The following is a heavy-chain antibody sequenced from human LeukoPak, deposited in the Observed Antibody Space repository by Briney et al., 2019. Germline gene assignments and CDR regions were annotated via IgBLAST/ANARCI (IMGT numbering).Heavy chain of an antibody. D-gene: IGHD3-22*01. CDR1: GLTFSSYG. CDR3: ARNYYYDSTRLYYFDY. J-gene: IGHJ4*02. Sequence: QPGRSLRLSCAASGLTFSSYGMHWVRQAPGKGLEWVALIWYDGSNKYYAESVKGRFTISRDNSKNTLFLQMNSLRAEDTAVYYCARNYYYDSTRLYYFDYWGQGTLVTVSS. V-gene: IGHV3-33*01. CDR2: IWYDGSNK.